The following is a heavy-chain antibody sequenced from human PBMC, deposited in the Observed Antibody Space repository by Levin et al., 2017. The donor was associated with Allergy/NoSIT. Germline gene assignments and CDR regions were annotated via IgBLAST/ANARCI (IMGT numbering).Heavy chain of an antibody. CDR2: IIPIFGTA. D-gene: IGHD1-1*01. Sequence: KISCKASGGTFSSYAISWVRQAPGQGLEWMGGIIPIFGTANYAQKFQGRVTITADKSTSTAYMELSSLRSEDTAVYYCARVRWNDNYYYYYGMDVWGQGTTVTVSS. V-gene: IGHV1-69*06. CDR1: GGTFSSYA. J-gene: IGHJ6*02. CDR3: ARVRWNDNYYYYYGMDV.